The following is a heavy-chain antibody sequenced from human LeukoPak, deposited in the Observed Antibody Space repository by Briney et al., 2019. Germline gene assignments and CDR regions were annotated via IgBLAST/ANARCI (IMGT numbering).Heavy chain of an antibody. Sequence: SETLSLTCAVYAGSFSGYYWSWTRQPPRKGREWIGEINHSGSTNYNPSLTSQVTISVYTAKNQFSLNLSSVTATATAMYYYARDGDQGAFDIWGQGTMVSVCS. CDR3: ARDGDQGAFDI. J-gene: IGHJ3*02. CDR2: INHSGST. D-gene: IGHD3-10*01. V-gene: IGHV4-34*01. CDR1: AGSFSGYY.